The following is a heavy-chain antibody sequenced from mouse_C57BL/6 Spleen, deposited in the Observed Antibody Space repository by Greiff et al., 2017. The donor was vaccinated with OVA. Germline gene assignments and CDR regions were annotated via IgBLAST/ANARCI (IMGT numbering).Heavy chain of an antibody. CDR1: GYSFTGYF. D-gene: IGHD1-1*01. CDR2: INPYNGDT. V-gene: IGHV1-20*01. Sequence: DVKLQESGPELVKPGDSVKISCKASGYSFTGYFMNWVMQSHGKSLEWIGRINPYNGDTFYNQKFKGKATLTVDKSSSTAHMELRSLTSEDSAVYYCARDGSSYYFDYWGQGTTLTVSS. CDR3: ARDGSSYYFDY. J-gene: IGHJ2*01.